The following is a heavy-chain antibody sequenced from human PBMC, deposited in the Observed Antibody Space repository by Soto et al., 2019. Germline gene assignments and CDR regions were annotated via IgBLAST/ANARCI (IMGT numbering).Heavy chain of an antibody. J-gene: IGHJ6*03. Sequence: GGSLRLSCAASGFTFSNFAMSWVRHVPGKGLEWVSEISGSTGSTCYADSVKGRFIISRDNSKNTLHLQMNSLRAEDTAVYYCAKDTSSSPYYMDVWGKGTTVTVSS. V-gene: IGHV3-23*01. CDR3: AKDTSSSPYYMDV. CDR1: GFTFSNFA. CDR2: ISGSTGST. D-gene: IGHD2-2*01.